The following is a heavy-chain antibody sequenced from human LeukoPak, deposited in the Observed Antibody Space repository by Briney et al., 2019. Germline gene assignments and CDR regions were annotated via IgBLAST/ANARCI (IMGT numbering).Heavy chain of an antibody. CDR1: GRSISSYY. V-gene: IGHV4-4*07. J-gene: IGHJ4*02. CDR2: IYTSGST. Sequence: PSETLSLTCTVSGRSISSYYWSWIRQPAGKGLEWIGRIYTSGSTNYNPPLKSRVSMSVDTFKNQVSLKLSSVTAADTPVYYCARGRFLEWLDYWGQGTLVTVSS. CDR3: ARGRFLEWLDY. D-gene: IGHD3-3*01.